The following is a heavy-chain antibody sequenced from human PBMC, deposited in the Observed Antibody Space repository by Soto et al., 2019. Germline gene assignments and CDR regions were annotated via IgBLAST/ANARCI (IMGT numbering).Heavy chain of an antibody. V-gene: IGHV3-23*01. CDR1: GFSFVNYA. J-gene: IGHJ4*02. D-gene: IGHD6-19*01. CDR2: LSGSGTST. CDR3: AKATTNGGWFNPFDS. Sequence: SLRLSCAASGFSFVNYAMNWVRQAPGKGLEWVSGLSGSGTSTYYADSVKGRFTISRDNSRDTLFLQMNSLTADDTAAYYCAKATTNGGWFNPFDSWGQGALVTVSS.